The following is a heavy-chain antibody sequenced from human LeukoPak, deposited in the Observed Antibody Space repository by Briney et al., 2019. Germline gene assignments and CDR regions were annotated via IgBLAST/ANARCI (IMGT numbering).Heavy chain of an antibody. J-gene: IGHJ6*03. CDR3: ARGLREFGYYYYHMDV. V-gene: IGHV4-34*01. CDR1: GGSFSGFY. CDR2: INHSGGT. D-gene: IGHD3-10*01. Sequence: SETLSLTCAVYGGSFSGFYWSWIRQPPGKGLEWIGDINHSGGTNYIPSLKSRVTISLDTSKNQFSLKLRSVTAADTAVYYCARGLREFGYYYYHMDVWDIGTTVTVSS.